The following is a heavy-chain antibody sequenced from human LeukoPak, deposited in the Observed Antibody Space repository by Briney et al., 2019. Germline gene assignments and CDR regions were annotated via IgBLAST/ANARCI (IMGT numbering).Heavy chain of an antibody. CDR2: ISGSGGST. Sequence: GGSLRLSCAASRFTFSSYAMNWVRQAPGKGLEWVSAISGSGGSTYYADSVKGRFTISRDNSKNTLYLQMNSLRAEDTAVYYCAKGDYYDSGGYIAYWGQGTLVTVSS. J-gene: IGHJ4*02. CDR1: RFTFSSYA. V-gene: IGHV3-23*01. D-gene: IGHD3-22*01. CDR3: AKGDYYDSGGYIAY.